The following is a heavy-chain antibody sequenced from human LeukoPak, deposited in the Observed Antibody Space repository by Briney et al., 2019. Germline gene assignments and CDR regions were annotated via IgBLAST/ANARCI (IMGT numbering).Heavy chain of an antibody. J-gene: IGHJ4*02. CDR3: ARANPSYDFWSGYYTGYFDY. Sequence: PGGSLRLSCAASGFTFSSYAMSWVRQAPGKGLEWVSAISGSGGSTYYADSVKGRFTISRDNSKNTLYLQMNSLRAEDTAVYYCARANPSYDFWSGYYTGYFDYWGQGTLVTVSS. CDR2: ISGSGGST. D-gene: IGHD3-3*01. V-gene: IGHV3-23*01. CDR1: GFTFSSYA.